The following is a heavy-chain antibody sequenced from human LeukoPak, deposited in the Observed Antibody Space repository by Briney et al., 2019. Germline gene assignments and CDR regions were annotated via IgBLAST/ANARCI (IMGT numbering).Heavy chain of an antibody. Sequence: GGSLRLSCAASGFTFSSYAMSWVRKAPGKGLEWVSAISGSGGSTYYADSVKGRFTISRDNSKNTLYLQMNSLRAEDAAVYYCAKARSMVVANNADYWGQGTLVTVSS. J-gene: IGHJ4*02. CDR1: GFTFSSYA. D-gene: IGHD3-22*01. CDR2: ISGSGGST. CDR3: AKARSMVVANNADY. V-gene: IGHV3-23*01.